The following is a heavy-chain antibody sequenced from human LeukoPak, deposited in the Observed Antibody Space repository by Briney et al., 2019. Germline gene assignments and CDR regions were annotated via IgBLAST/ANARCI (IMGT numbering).Heavy chain of an antibody. CDR1: GGPISSYY. J-gene: IGHJ4*02. CDR3: AREVRSSGYSLDY. V-gene: IGHV4-4*07. CDR2: IYTSGST. Sequence: SETLSLTCTVSGGPISSYYWSWIRQPAGKGLEWIGRIYTSGSTNYNPSLKSQVTMSVDTSKNQFSLKLSSVTAADTAVYYCAREVRSSGYSLDYWGRGTLVTVSS. D-gene: IGHD3-22*01.